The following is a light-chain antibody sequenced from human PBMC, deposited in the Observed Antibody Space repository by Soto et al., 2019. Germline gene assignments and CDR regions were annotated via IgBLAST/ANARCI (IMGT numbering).Light chain of an antibody. CDR2: GAS. CDR1: QSVSSSY. CDR3: QQYGSSPALT. J-gene: IGKJ4*01. V-gene: IGKV3-20*01. Sequence: EIVLTQSPGTLSLSPGERATLSCRARQSVSSSYLAWYQQKPGQAPRLLIYGASRRATGIPDRFSGSGSGTDFTLTISRLEPEDFAVYYCQQYGSSPALTFGGGTKVEIK.